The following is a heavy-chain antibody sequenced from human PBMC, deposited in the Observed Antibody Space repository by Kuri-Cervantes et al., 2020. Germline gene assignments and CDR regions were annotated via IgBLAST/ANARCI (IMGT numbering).Heavy chain of an antibody. J-gene: IGHJ6*03. V-gene: IGHV3-7*01. D-gene: IGHD6-19*01. Sequence: LTCVAPELPLRSQWMSWVRQASGKGLECVANIKQDGREKYYLDSVKGRFTVSRDNAKNSLYLQMNSLRAEDSAVYYCAGVAKDRQWLGLVEDYYYMDVWGKGTTVTVSS. CDR3: AGVAKDRQWLGLVEDYYYMDV. CDR1: ELPLRSQW. CDR2: IKQDGREK.